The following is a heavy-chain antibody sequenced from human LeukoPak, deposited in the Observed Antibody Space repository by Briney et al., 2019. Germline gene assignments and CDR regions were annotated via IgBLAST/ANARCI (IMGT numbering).Heavy chain of an antibody. CDR2: TYYRSKWYN. CDR1: GDSVSSNSAA. D-gene: IGHD5-18*01. V-gene: IGHV6-1*01. Sequence: SQTLSLTCAISGDSVSSNSAAWNWIRQSPSGGLEWLGRTYYRSKWYNDYAVSVKSRITINPDTSKNQFSLKLSSVTAADTAVYYCARFAPRVVPSYGYCVFDYWGQGTLVTVSS. CDR3: ARFAPRVVPSYGYCVFDY. J-gene: IGHJ4*02.